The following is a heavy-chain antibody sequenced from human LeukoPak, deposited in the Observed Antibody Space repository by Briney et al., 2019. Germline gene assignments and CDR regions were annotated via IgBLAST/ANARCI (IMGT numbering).Heavy chain of an antibody. CDR1: GLTLRSLR. CDR2: ISSSSSYI. J-gene: IGHJ4*02. Sequence: GGSLSSPCQAPGLTLRSLRLNWFGQAPGKGLEWVSSISSSSSYIYYADSVKGRFTISRDNAKNSLYLQMNSLRAEDTAVYYCARDLAGRNYWGQGTLVTVSS. V-gene: IGHV3-21*01. CDR3: ARDLAGRNY.